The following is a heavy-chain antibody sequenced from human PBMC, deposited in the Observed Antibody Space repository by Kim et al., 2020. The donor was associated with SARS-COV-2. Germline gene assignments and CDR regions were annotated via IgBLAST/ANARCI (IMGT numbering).Heavy chain of an antibody. CDR3: ARELRVRGYQLLKDY. Sequence: PSLQSRVTISVDTSKNQFSLKLSSVTAADTAVYYCARELRVRGYQLLKDYWGQGTLVTVSS. V-gene: IGHV4-34*01. D-gene: IGHD2-2*01. J-gene: IGHJ4*02.